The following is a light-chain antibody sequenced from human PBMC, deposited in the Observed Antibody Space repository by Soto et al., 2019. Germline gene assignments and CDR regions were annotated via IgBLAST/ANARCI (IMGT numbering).Light chain of an antibody. CDR1: SSNIVSNT. J-gene: IGLJ2*01. CDR3: AAWDDSLHGLV. Sequence: QSVLTQPPSASGTPGQRVTISCSGSSSNIVSNTVNWYQQLPGTAPKLLIYSNNQRPSGVPDRFSGSQSGTSASLAISGLQSEDEADYYCAAWDDSLHGLVFGGGTQLTVL. V-gene: IGLV1-44*01. CDR2: SNN.